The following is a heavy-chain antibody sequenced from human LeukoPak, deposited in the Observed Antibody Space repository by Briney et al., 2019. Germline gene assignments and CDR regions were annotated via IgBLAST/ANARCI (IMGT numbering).Heavy chain of an antibody. D-gene: IGHD2-2*01. Sequence: PSETLSLTCAVYGGSFSGYYWSWIRQPPGKGLEWIGEINHSGSTNYNPSLKSRVTISVDTSKNQFSLKLSSVTAADTAVYYCARQIVVVPAAIYHFDYWGQGTLVTVSS. CDR2: INHSGST. J-gene: IGHJ4*02. CDR1: GGSFSGYY. V-gene: IGHV4-34*01. CDR3: ARQIVVVPAAIYHFDY.